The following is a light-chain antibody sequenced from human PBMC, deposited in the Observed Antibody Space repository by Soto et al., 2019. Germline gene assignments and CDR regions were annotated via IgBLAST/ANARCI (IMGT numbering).Light chain of an antibody. V-gene: IGKV3-20*01. Sequence: VLTQSPATLSVSPGESATLSCRASQSVSSHLAWYQQKPGQAPRLLIYGASTRATGSPARFSGSGSGTDFTLTISRLEPEDFAVYYCQQYGSSPRTFGQGTKVDI. CDR1: QSVSSH. J-gene: IGKJ1*01. CDR2: GAS. CDR3: QQYGSSPRT.